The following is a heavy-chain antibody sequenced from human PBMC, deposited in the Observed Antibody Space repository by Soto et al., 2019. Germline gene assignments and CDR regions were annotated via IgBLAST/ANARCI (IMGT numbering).Heavy chain of an antibody. CDR1: GGSISSSSYY. D-gene: IGHD1-1*01. Sequence: SETLSLTCTVSGGSISSSSYYWGWIRQPPGKGLEWIGSIYYSGSTYYNPSLKSRVTISVDTSKNQFSLKLSSLTAADTAVYYFARLESVATSGFDPWGQGSLVTVSS. V-gene: IGHV4-39*01. CDR2: IYYSGST. CDR3: ARLESVATSGFDP. J-gene: IGHJ5*02.